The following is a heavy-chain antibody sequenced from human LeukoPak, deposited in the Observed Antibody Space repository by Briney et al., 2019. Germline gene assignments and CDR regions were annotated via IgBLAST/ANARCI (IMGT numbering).Heavy chain of an antibody. CDR1: GFTFSNYW. D-gene: IGHD5-24*01. CDR3: ARETPRRGETRDGYR. Sequence: GGSLRLSCAASGFTFSNYWMDWVRQAPGKGLECLANIKQDGSETYYADSVKGRFTISRDNAKNSLYLQMNSLRAEDTAVYYCARETPRRGETRDGYRWGQGTLVTVSS. J-gene: IGHJ4*02. CDR2: IKQDGSET. V-gene: IGHV3-7*01.